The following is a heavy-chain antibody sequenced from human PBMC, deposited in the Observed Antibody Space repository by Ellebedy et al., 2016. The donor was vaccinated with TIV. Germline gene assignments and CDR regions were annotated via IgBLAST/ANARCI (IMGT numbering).Heavy chain of an antibody. D-gene: IGHD2/OR15-2a*01. V-gene: IGHV4-4*07. CDR3: ARTVIPASRGAFDI. CDR2: VSASGCT. J-gene: IGHJ3*02. Sequence: MPSETLSLTCTVSGDSISDYYWSWIRQPAGKGLEWVGRVSASGCTNYNPSLKSRVTMSVDTSKNQFSLDLRSVTAADTAVYHCARTVIPASRGAFDIWGQGTVVSVSS. CDR1: GDSISDYY.